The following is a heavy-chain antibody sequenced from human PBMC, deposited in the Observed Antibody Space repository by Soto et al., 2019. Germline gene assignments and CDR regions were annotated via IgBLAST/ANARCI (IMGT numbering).Heavy chain of an antibody. D-gene: IGHD3-3*01. J-gene: IGHJ4*02. CDR3: VRTRLWSAYYL. V-gene: IGHV4-4*02. Sequence: SSTXSLTCAVSGCSIIISNFFIWFRQPPGKGLEWIGEIYHSGSTNYNPSLKSRVTISVDKSKNQFSLKLSSVTAADTAVYYCVRTRLWSAYYLWGQGTLVNVSS. CDR2: IYHSGST. CDR1: GCSIIISNF.